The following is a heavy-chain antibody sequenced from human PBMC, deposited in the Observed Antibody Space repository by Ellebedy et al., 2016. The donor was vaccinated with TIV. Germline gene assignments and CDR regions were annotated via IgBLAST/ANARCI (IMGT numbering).Heavy chain of an antibody. CDR2: IYYNGRT. CDR1: GGSISSDY. D-gene: IGHD1-26*01. V-gene: IGHV4-59*08. Sequence: MPGGSLRLSCTVSGGSISSDYWSWIRQPPGKGLEWVGSIYYNGRTYHNASLKSRVTISVDTAKKQFSLNLTSVTAADTAVYYCARGLRMGATVAFDIWGQGTMVTVSS. J-gene: IGHJ3*02. CDR3: ARGLRMGATVAFDI.